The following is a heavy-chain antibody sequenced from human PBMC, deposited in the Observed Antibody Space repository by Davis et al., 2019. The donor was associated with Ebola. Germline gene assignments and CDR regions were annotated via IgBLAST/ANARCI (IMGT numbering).Heavy chain of an antibody. CDR1: DYTFTSYG. CDR3: ARNLRFGLVIILGY. D-gene: IGHD3-3*01. Sequence: ASVKVSCKASDYTFTSYGISWVRQAPGQGLEWMGWISAYNGNTNYAQKLQGRVTVTTDTSTSTAYMELRSLRSDDTAVYYCARNLRFGLVIILGYWGQGTLVTVSS. V-gene: IGHV1-18*01. CDR2: ISAYNGNT. J-gene: IGHJ4*02.